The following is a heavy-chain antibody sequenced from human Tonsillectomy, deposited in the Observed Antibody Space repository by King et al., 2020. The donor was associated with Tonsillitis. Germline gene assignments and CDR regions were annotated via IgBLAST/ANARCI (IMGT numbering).Heavy chain of an antibody. D-gene: IGHD6-19*01. J-gene: IGHJ6*03. V-gene: IGHV3-48*03. CDR2: ISSGGKTI. Sequence: VQLVESGGGLVQPGGSLRLCCAASVFTVSSYEMNLVRQATGKGREGGSYISSGGKTIYYADYVKGRFTISRDNAKDSLYLQMNSLRADDTAVYYCARQQWLDCWYYMDVWGKGTTVTVSS. CDR1: VFTVSSYE. CDR3: ARQQWLDCWYYMDV.